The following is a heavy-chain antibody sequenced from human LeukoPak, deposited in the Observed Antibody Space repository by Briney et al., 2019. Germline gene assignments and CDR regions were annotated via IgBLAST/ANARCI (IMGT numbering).Heavy chain of an antibody. D-gene: IGHD3-3*01. CDR2: IYYSGST. Sequence: SETLSLTCTVSGGSISSGGYYWSWIRQPPGKGLEWIGYIYYSGSTYYNPSLKSRVTISVDTSKNQFSLKLSSVTAADTAVYYCARATTIFGVVKNWFDPWGQGTLVTVSS. CDR1: GGSISSGGYY. CDR3: ARATTIFGVVKNWFDP. V-gene: IGHV4-30-4*01. J-gene: IGHJ5*02.